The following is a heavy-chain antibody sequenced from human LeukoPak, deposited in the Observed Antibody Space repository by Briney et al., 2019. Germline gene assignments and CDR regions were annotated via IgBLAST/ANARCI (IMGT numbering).Heavy chain of an antibody. CDR2: KYKRGVT. J-gene: IGHJ3*02. CDR1: CASISSGGYS. D-gene: IGHD3-9*01. V-gene: IGHV4-30-2*01. Sequence: SQTLSLTYAVSCASISSGGYSWSWIRQPPGKGLEWFGYKYKRGVTYYNPSLKSRADISVDGSKPQSSLKLSSVTAAPTTVYYIARLRYFDWVLKRGAFDIWGQGTMVTVSS. CDR3: ARLRYFDWVLKRGAFDI.